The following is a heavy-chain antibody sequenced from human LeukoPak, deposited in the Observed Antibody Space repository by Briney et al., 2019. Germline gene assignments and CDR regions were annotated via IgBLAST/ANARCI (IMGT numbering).Heavy chain of an antibody. J-gene: IGHJ4*02. D-gene: IGHD3-22*01. CDR3: AKGSYDSSGYYPKSLDY. CDR1: GFTFSSYA. V-gene: IGHV3-23*01. CDR2: ISGSGGST. Sequence: SGGSLRLSCAASGFTFSSYAMSWVRQAPEKGLEWVSAISGSGGSTYYADSVKGRFTISRDNSKNTLYLQMNSLRAEDTAVYYCAKGSYDSSGYYPKSLDYWGQGTLVTVSS.